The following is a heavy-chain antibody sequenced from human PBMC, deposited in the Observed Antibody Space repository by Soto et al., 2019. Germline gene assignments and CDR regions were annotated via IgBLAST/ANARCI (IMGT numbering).Heavy chain of an antibody. J-gene: IGHJ3*02. V-gene: IGHV3-7*02. Sequence: HPWAAAEVTFSNFCMSWVLKTTGKGLEWVANIKQDGSEKWYVDSVKGRFTISRDNAKNSLYLQMNSLRAEDTAVYFCASGDYYDTSGPFSDAFDIWGQGTTDTVSS. CDR1: EVTFSNFC. D-gene: IGHD3-22*01. CDR3: ASGDYYDTSGPFSDAFDI. CDR2: IKQDGSEK.